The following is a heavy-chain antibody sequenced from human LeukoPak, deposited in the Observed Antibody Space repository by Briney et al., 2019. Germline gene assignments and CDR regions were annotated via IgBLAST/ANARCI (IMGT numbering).Heavy chain of an antibody. D-gene: IGHD2-2*01. J-gene: IGHJ3*02. V-gene: IGHV3-23*01. CDR2: ISGSGGST. Sequence: QPGGSLRLSCAASGFTFSSYAMSWVRQAPGKGLEWVSAISGSGGSTYYADSVKGRFTISRDNSKNTLYLQMNSLRAEDTAVYYCASRLIVVVPAASRTGAFDIWGQGTMVTVSS. CDR3: ASRLIVVVPAASRTGAFDI. CDR1: GFTFSSYA.